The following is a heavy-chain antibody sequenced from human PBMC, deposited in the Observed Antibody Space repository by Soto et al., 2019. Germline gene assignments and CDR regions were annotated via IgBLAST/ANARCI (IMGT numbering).Heavy chain of an antibody. V-gene: IGHV1-69*13. Sequence: SVKVSCKASGGTFSSYAISWVRQAPGQGLEWMGGIIPIFGAANYAQKFQGRVTITADESTSTAYMELSSLRSEDTAVYYCARGLAVGATPFDYWGQGTLVTVSS. D-gene: IGHD1-26*01. J-gene: IGHJ4*02. CDR3: ARGLAVGATPFDY. CDR1: GGTFSSYA. CDR2: IIPIFGAA.